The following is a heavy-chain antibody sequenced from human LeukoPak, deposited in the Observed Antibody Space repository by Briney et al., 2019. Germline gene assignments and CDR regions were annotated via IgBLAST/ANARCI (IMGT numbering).Heavy chain of an antibody. V-gene: IGHV1-69*04. CDR2: IIPILGIA. CDR3: ARDTWGSGFYYFDY. D-gene: IGHD7-27*01. Sequence: ASVKVSCKASGGTFSSYAISWVRQAPGQGLEWMGRIIPILGIANYAQKFQGRVTITADESTSTAYMELSSLRSEDTAVYYCARDTWGSGFYYFDYWGQGTLVTVSS. J-gene: IGHJ4*02. CDR1: GGTFSSYA.